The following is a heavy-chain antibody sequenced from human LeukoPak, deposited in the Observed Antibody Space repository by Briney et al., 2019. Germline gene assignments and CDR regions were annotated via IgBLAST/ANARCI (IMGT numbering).Heavy chain of an antibody. V-gene: IGHV4-61*01. D-gene: IGHD2-15*01. J-gene: IGHJ4*02. Sequence: SETLSLTCAVYGGSVSSGTYYWSWIRQPPGKGLEWIAYIYYSGSTNYNPSLKSRVTISVDTSKNQFSLKLSSVTAADTAVYYCARVSSGVYFDYWGQGTLVTVSS. CDR1: GGSVSSGTYY. CDR3: ARVSSGVYFDY. CDR2: IYYSGST.